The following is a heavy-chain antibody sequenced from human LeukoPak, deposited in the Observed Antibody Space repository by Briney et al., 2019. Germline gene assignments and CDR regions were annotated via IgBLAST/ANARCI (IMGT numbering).Heavy chain of an antibody. V-gene: IGHV4-59*12. Sequence: NPSETLSLTCTVSGGSINSYHWSWIRQPPGKGLEWIGYIYYSGSTNCNPSLKSRVTMSVDTSKNQFSLKLSSVTAADTAVYYCAREVPQYRSSWYHDYWGQGTLVTVSS. CDR3: AREVPQYRSSWYHDY. CDR1: GGSINSYH. CDR2: IYYSGST. D-gene: IGHD6-13*01. J-gene: IGHJ4*02.